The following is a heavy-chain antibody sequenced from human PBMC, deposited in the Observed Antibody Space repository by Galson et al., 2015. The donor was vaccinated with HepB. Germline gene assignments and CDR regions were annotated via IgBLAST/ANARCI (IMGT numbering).Heavy chain of an antibody. CDR2: IYWDDDK. D-gene: IGHD3-3*01. CDR1: GFSLSTSGVG. Sequence: LVKPTQTLTLTCTFSGFSLSTSGVGVGWIRQPPGKALEWLALIYWDDDKRYSPSLKSRLTITKDTSKNQVVLTMTNMDPVDTATYYCAHGYYDFWSGYYENWFDPWGQGTLVTVSS. V-gene: IGHV2-5*02. J-gene: IGHJ5*02. CDR3: AHGYYDFWSGYYENWFDP.